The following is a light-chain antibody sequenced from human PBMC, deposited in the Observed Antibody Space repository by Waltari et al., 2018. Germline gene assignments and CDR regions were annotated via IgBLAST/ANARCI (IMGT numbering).Light chain of an antibody. J-gene: IGKJ3*01. CDR3: QRYNSYPIT. Sequence: DIQMTQSPSPLSASVGDRVTITCRASPRIGSWLAWYQQKPGKAPKRLIYEATSLESGVPSRFSASGSGTEFTLTISSLQPDDFATYYCQRYNSYPITFGPGTKVDI. V-gene: IGKV1-5*03. CDR2: EAT. CDR1: PRIGSW.